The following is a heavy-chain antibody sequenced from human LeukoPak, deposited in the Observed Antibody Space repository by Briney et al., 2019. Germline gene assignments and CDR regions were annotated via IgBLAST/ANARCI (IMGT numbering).Heavy chain of an antibody. D-gene: IGHD1-26*01. V-gene: IGHV3-7*01. J-gene: IGHJ4*02. CDR3: ARDQWELH. CDR1: GFTFSTYW. CDR2: IKPDGSEK. Sequence: GGSLRLSCAASGFTFSTYWMTWVRQAPGKGLEWVANIKPDGSEKYYVDSVKGRFTIFRDNAKNSLYLQMYSLRAEDTAVYYCARDQWELHWGQGTLVTVSS.